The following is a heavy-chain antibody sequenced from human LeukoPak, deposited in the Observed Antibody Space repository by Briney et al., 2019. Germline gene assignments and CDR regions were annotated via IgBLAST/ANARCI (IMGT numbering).Heavy chain of an antibody. CDR3: ARVRYSSSWYFDY. CDR2: IRYDGSNK. D-gene: IGHD6-13*01. J-gene: IGHJ4*02. V-gene: IGHV3-30*02. CDR1: GFTFSSYG. Sequence: PGGSLRLSCAASGFTFSSYGMHWVRQAPGKGLEWVAFIRYDGSNKYYADSVKGRFTISRDNSKNTLYLQMNSLRAEDTAVYYCARVRYSSSWYFDYWGQGTLATVSS.